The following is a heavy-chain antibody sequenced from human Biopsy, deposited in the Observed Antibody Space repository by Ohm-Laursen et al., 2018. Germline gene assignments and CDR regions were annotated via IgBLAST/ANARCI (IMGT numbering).Heavy chain of an antibody. CDR3: GNEVHGRDY. CDR1: GKTFSDYY. D-gene: IGHD2-15*01. Sequence: PSETLSLTWEVYGKTFSDYYWSWIRQPPGKGLEWIGQINQSGRTNYNPPLKSRVNISADKSNNRFSLKLTSVTSADTAVYFCGNEVHGRDYWGLGALVTVSS. CDR2: INQSGRT. V-gene: IGHV4-34*08. J-gene: IGHJ4*02.